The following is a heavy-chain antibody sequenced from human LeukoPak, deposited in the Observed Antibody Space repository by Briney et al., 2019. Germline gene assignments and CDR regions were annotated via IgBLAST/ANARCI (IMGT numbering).Heavy chain of an antibody. D-gene: IGHD3-9*01. CDR1: GFTFSSYE. V-gene: IGHV3-48*03. CDR2: VSSSGGII. J-gene: IGHJ6*02. CDR3: ASRILDYMDV. Sequence: PGGSLRLSCAASGFTFSSYEMNWVRRAPGKGLEWVSFVSSSGGIIYYADSVKGRFTISRDNAKNSLYLQMNRLRAEDTAVYYCASRILDYMDVWGQGTTVTVS.